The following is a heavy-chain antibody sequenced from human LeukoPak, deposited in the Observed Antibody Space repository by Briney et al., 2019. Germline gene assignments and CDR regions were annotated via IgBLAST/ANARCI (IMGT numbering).Heavy chain of an antibody. Sequence: GGSLRLSCAVSGLPFGSYGMTWVRQAPGKGLEWVAGITGNGDYTYYADSVKGRFTISRDNSKSTLSLQMNRLRVEDTAVYYCAKSYCGGDCGWGPGTLVTVSS. CDR2: ITGNGDYT. J-gene: IGHJ4*02. CDR1: GLPFGSYG. D-gene: IGHD2-21*02. CDR3: AKSYCGGDCG. V-gene: IGHV3-23*01.